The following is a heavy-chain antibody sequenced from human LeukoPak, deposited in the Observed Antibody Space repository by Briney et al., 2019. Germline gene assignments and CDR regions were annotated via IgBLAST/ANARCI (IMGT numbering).Heavy chain of an antibody. CDR3: AREGGELRGYSSEGVDY. Sequence: ASVKVSCKASGYTFTSYGISWVRQAPGQGLEWMGWISAYNGNTNYARKLQGRVTMTTDTSTSTAYMELRSLRSDDTAVYYCAREGGELRGYSSEGVDYWGQGTLVTVSS. V-gene: IGHV1-18*01. D-gene: IGHD5-18*01. J-gene: IGHJ4*02. CDR2: ISAYNGNT. CDR1: GYTFTSYG.